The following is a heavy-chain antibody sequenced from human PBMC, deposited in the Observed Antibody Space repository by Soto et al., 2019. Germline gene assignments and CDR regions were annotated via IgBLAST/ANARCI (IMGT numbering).Heavy chain of an antibody. Sequence: GGSLRLSCAASGLTSSNYAMSWVRQAPGRGLKWVSSISGSGGGTYYADSVKGQFTISRDSSKFTLYLQMNSLRAEDTALYYCAKAREGSATSRYHGMDVWGQGTTVTVSS. V-gene: IGHV3-23*01. CDR2: ISGSGGGT. CDR3: AKAREGSATSRYHGMDV. CDR1: GLTSSNYA. J-gene: IGHJ6*02. D-gene: IGHD2-15*01.